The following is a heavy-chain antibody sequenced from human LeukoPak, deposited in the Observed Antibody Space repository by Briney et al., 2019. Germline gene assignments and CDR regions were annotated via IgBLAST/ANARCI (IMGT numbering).Heavy chain of an antibody. CDR1: GFTFSSYW. CDR2: INSDGSST. V-gene: IGHV3-74*01. J-gene: IGHJ3*02. CDR3: AKCPYFFYGSGSYAFDI. D-gene: IGHD3-10*01. Sequence: GGSLRLSCAASGFTFSSYWMHWVRQAPGKGLVWVSRINSDGSSTSYADSVKGRFTISRDNAKNTLYLQMNSLRAEDTAVYYCAKCPYFFYGSGSYAFDIWGQGTMVTVSS.